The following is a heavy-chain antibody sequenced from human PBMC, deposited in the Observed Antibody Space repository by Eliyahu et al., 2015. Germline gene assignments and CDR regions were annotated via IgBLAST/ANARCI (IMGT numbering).Heavy chain of an antibody. CDR1: GFXVSXXGXG. Sequence: QITLKESGPTLXKPTQTLTLTCTFSGFXVSXXGXGGGWIRQPPGKALQWLALIYWDDDRRYSSSLKSRVTITKDTSKNQVLLTMTNMDPVDTATYYCAHSQRLRSCSGGSCYYFDYWGQGTLVTVSS. D-gene: IGHD2-15*01. V-gene: IGHV2-5*02. J-gene: IGHJ4*02. CDR3: AHSQRLRSCSGGSCYYFDY. CDR2: IYWDDDR.